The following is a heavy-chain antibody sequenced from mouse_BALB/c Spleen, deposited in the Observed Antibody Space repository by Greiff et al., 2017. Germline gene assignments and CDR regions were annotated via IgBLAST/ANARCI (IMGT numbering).Heavy chain of an antibody. J-gene: IGHJ1*01. D-gene: IGHD1-1*01. V-gene: IGHV5-6-5*01. Sequence: EVQLVESGGGLVKPGGSLKLSCAASGFTFSSYAMSWVRQTPEKRLEWVASISSGGSTYYPDSVKGRFTISRDNARNILYLQMSSLRSEDTAMYYCARGYYYGSSHVLYWYFDVWGAGTTVTVSS. CDR2: ISSGGST. CDR1: GFTFSSYA. CDR3: ARGYYYGSSHVLYWYFDV.